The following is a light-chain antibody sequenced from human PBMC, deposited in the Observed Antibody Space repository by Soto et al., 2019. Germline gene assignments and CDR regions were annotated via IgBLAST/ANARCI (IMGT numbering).Light chain of an antibody. V-gene: IGKV1-33*01. CDR3: QQSSDLVS. Sequence: DIQMTQSPSSLSASVGDRVTITCRASQSISSYLNWYQQKPGKAPKLLIFDASTLKTGVPSRFSGSGSGTDFTFSISSLHPEDIATYYCQQSSDLVSFGQGTRLEIK. CDR2: DAS. CDR1: QSISSY. J-gene: IGKJ5*01.